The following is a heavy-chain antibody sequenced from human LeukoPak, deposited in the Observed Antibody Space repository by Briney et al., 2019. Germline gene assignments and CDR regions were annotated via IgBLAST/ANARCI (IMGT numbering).Heavy chain of an antibody. Sequence: ASVKVSCKASGYTFTGYYMHWVRQAPGQGLEWMGWISAYNGNTNYAQKLQGRVTMTTDTSTSTAYMELRSLRSDDTAVYYCARTSVYGNYYFDYWGQGTLVTVSS. D-gene: IGHD5/OR15-5a*01. V-gene: IGHV1-18*04. CDR3: ARTSVYGNYYFDY. CDR1: GYTFTGYY. CDR2: ISAYNGNT. J-gene: IGHJ4*02.